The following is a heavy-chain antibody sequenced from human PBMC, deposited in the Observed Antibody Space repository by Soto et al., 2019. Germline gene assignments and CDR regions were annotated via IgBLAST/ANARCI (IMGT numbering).Heavy chain of an antibody. CDR2: IDWDDDK. D-gene: IGHD2-15*01. J-gene: IGHJ5*02. V-gene: IGHV2-70*01. CDR1: GFSLITRGMC. Sequence: ASGPKLENTTQTLTQTCTLAGFSLITRGMCVSWIRQPPGKALEWLALIDWDDDKYYSTSLKTRLTISKDTPKNQVVLTLTNMDPVDTATYYCVRTAPCVVVAGTSSGPFDPWGQGTLVTVSS. CDR3: VRTAPCVVVAGTSSGPFDP.